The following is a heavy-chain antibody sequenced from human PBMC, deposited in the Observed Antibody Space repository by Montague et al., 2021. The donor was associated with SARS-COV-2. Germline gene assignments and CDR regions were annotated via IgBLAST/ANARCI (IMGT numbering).Heavy chain of an antibody. CDR1: GFSLNTSGVG. CDR2: IYWDDDK. CDR3: ARKRAVIGSNWFDP. D-gene: IGHD3-3*01. J-gene: IGHJ5*02. Sequence: PALVKPTQTLTLTCTFSGFSLNTSGVGVGWIRQPPGKALEWLALIYWDDDKRYSSSLKSRLTITKDTSKNQVVLTMTNLDPVDTATYYCARKRAVIGSNWFDPWGQGTLVTVSS. V-gene: IGHV2-5*02.